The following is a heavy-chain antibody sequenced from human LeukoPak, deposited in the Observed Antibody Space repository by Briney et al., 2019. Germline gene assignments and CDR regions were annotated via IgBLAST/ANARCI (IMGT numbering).Heavy chain of an antibody. CDR1: GFTVSSKY. CDR3: AKDLVDTRDDYYYCGMDV. CDR2: IYSRGTT. V-gene: IGHV3-53*01. J-gene: IGHJ6*02. D-gene: IGHD5-24*01. Sequence: RGSPRLSRAASGFTVSSKYISWGRPAPGERLGWVSVIYSRGTTYYADSVKGRCTISRDNSKNTLYLLMNSLRAEDTDTYYCAKDLVDTRDDYYYCGMDVWGQGTTVTVSS.